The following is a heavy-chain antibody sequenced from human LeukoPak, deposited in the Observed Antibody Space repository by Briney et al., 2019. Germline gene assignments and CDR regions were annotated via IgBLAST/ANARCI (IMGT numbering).Heavy chain of an antibody. Sequence: ASAKVSCKASGYTFTGYYMHWVRQAPGQGLEWMGWINPNSGGTNYAQKFQGWVTMTRDTSISTAYMELSRLRSDDTAVYYCARTYYGSGSSFDYWGQGTLVTVSS. CDR2: INPNSGGT. CDR3: ARTYYGSGSSFDY. V-gene: IGHV1-2*04. J-gene: IGHJ4*02. D-gene: IGHD3-10*01. CDR1: GYTFTGYY.